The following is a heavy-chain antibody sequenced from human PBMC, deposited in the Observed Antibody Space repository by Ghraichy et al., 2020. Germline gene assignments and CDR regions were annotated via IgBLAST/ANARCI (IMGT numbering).Heavy chain of an antibody. V-gene: IGHV3-23*01. CDR2: ISGSGGST. D-gene: IGHD3-22*01. Sequence: GGSLRLSCAASGFTFSSYAMSWVRQAPGKGLEWVSAISGSGGSTYYADSVKGRFTISRDNSKNTLYLQMNSLRAEDTAVYYCAKGGGYDSSGYYYVFRYWGQGTLVTVSS. CDR3: AKGGGYDSSGYYYVFRY. J-gene: IGHJ4*02. CDR1: GFTFSSYA.